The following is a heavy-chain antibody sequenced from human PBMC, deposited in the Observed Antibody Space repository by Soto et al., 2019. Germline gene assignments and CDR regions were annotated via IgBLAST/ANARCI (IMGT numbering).Heavy chain of an antibody. J-gene: IGHJ5*02. CDR1: GYNFTSYY. D-gene: IGHD6-19*01. CDR3: AGDATFYSSGWYLWFEP. CDR2: INPSGGST. Sequence: ASVKVSCKASGYNFTSYYMHWVRQAPGQGLEWMGRINPSGGSTSYAQKFQGRVTMTRDTSISTAYMELSRLRSDDTAVYYCAGDATFYSSGWYLWFEPGGQGALSTVCS. V-gene: IGHV1-46*01.